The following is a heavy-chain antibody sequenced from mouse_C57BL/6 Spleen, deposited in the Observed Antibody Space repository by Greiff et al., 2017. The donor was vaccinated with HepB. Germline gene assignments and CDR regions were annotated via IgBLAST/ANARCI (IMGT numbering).Heavy chain of an antibody. CDR3: AREVVATWGDYFDY. D-gene: IGHD1-1*01. Sequence: QVQLQQSGPELVKPGASVKISCKASGYAFSSSWMNWVKQRPGKGLEWIGRIYPGDGDTNYTGKFKGKATLTADKSSSTAYMQLSSLTSEDSAVYSGAREVVATWGDYFDYWGQGTTLTVSS. V-gene: IGHV1-82*01. J-gene: IGHJ2*01. CDR1: GYAFSSSW. CDR2: IYPGDGDT.